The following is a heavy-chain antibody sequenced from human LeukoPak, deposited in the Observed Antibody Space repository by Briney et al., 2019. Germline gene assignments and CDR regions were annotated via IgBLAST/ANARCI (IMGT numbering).Heavy chain of an antibody. V-gene: IGHV3-43*01. CDR3: AKGPGAAVAKRYIQH. D-gene: IGHD6-19*01. J-gene: IGHJ1*01. CDR1: GFTFKDYA. Sequence: GGSLRLSCAASGFTFKDYAMRWVRQVPGKGLEWVSLISWDSGNSYYADSVKGRFTISRDNSKSSLSLQMNSLRTEDTALYYCAKGPGAAVAKRYIQHWGQGTLVTVSS. CDR2: ISWDSGNS.